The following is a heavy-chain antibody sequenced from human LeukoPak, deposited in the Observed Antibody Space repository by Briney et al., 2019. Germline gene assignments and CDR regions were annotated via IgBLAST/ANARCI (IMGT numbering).Heavy chain of an antibody. CDR2: IHPSGAL. Sequence: SETLSLTCTVSGASFSSGDQYWNWIRQRPGESLEWIGSIHPSGALYNNPSLESRVTISIDTSKNQFSLNLNSVTAADTAVYFCSRGLDSRKLGYWGQGTLVTVSS. D-gene: IGHD3-22*01. CDR3: SRGLDSRKLGY. CDR1: GASFSSGDQY. V-gene: IGHV4-31*03. J-gene: IGHJ4*02.